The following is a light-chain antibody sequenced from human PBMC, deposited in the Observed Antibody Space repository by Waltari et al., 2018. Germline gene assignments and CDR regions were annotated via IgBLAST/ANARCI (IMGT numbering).Light chain of an antibody. CDR3: QQSYTAPTYT. J-gene: IGKJ2*01. Sequence: DIQMTQSPSSLAASVGDRVTITCRASQRISKYLNWYQQKPGRAPNLLIYGASTLQSGVPSRFSGGGSGTEFTLTINTLQPEDFAVYYCQQSYTAPTYTFGQGTKLEI. CDR1: QRISKY. CDR2: GAS. V-gene: IGKV1-39*01.